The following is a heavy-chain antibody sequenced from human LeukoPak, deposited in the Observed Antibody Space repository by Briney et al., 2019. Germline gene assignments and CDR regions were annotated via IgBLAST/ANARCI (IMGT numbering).Heavy chain of an antibody. CDR3: AKTCLEQWLVDY. CDR1: GFTFSGYA. V-gene: IGHV3-23*01. Sequence: GGSLRLSCAASGFTFSGYAMSWVRQPPGKGLEWVSAISGSGDTTYYADSVKGRFTISRDNSKNTLYLQMHSLRAEDTALYYCAKTCLEQWLVDYWGQGTLVTVSS. D-gene: IGHD6-19*01. CDR2: ISGSGDTT. J-gene: IGHJ4*02.